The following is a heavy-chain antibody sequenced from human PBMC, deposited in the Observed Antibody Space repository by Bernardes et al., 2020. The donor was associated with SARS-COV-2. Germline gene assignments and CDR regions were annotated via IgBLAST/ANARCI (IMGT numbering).Heavy chain of an antibody. CDR2: ITSSGGYA. Sequence: SLSLSCAASGFSFNEYYMNWVRQAPGKGLEWVSYITSSGGYANYADSVRGRFTISRDNAKNSVYLQMDNLRADDTAVYYCARSNTAFDYWGQGTLVTVSS. J-gene: IGHJ4*02. V-gene: IGHV3-11*03. CDR3: ARSNTAFDY. CDR1: GFSFNEYY. D-gene: IGHD5-18*01.